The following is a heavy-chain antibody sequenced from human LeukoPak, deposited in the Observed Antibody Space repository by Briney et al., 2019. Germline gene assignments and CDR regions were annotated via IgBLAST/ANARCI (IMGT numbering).Heavy chain of an antibody. CDR2: VSSEGSNK. Sequence: GRSLRLSCAASGFTFSRYVINWVRQAPGKGPEWVAVVSSEGSNKYYGDSVKGRFIISRDNSMNTLYLQMNSLRAEDTAVYYCARSEGFGEFFDAFDMWGQGTLVTVSS. D-gene: IGHD3-10*01. J-gene: IGHJ3*02. CDR3: ARSEGFGEFFDAFDM. V-gene: IGHV3-30*03. CDR1: GFTFSRYV.